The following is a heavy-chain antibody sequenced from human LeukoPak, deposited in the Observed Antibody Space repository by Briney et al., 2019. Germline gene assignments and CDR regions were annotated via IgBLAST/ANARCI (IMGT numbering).Heavy chain of an antibody. J-gene: IGHJ5*02. D-gene: IGHD3-10*01. CDR1: GGSISGYY. CDR3: ARHSMARGVTNWFDP. V-gene: IGHV4-59*08. CDR2: IYYSGST. Sequence: SETLSLTCTVSGGSISGYYWSWIRQPPGKGLEWIGYIYYSGSTNYIPSLKSRVTISVDTSKNQFSLKLSSVTAADTAVYYCARHSMARGVTNWFDPWGQGTLVTVSS.